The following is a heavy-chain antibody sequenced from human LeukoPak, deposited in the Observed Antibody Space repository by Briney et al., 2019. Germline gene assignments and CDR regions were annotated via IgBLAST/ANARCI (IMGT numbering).Heavy chain of an antibody. D-gene: IGHD6-13*01. CDR2: IYHSGST. Sequence: SETLSLTCTVSGYSISSGYYWGWIRQPPGKGLEWIGSIYHSGSTYYNPSLKSRVTISVDTSKNQFSLKLSSVTAADTAVYYCARVDSSTYPAFDIWGQGTMVTVSS. CDR3: ARVDSSTYPAFDI. V-gene: IGHV4-38-2*02. J-gene: IGHJ3*02. CDR1: GYSISSGYY.